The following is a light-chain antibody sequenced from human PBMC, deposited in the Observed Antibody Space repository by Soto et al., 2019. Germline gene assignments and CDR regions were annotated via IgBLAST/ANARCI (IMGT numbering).Light chain of an antibody. CDR3: QQYGRP. CDR1: QSVTSDY. V-gene: IGKV3-20*01. Sequence: IVLTQSPGTLSLSPGERATLSCRASQSVTSDYLAWYQQKPGQAPRLLIHGASSRATGIPDRFSGSGSGTDFTLTISRLEPEDFAVYYCQQYGRPFGQGTKVDNK. J-gene: IGKJ1*01. CDR2: GAS.